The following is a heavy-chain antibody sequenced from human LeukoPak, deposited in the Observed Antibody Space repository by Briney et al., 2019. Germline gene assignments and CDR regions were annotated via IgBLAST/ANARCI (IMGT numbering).Heavy chain of an antibody. Sequence: GESLKISCKGSGYSFTSYWIGWVRQMPGKGLEWMGIIYRGDSDTRYSPSFQGQVTISADRSISTAYLQWSSLKASDTAMYYCASTRWTGQDAFDIWGQGTMVTVSS. CDR2: IYRGDSDT. D-gene: IGHD3-10*01. CDR3: ASTRWTGQDAFDI. CDR1: GYSFTSYW. J-gene: IGHJ3*02. V-gene: IGHV5-51*01.